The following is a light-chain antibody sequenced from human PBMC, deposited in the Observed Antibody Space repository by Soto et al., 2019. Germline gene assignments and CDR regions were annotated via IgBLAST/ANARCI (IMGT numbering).Light chain of an antibody. CDR3: QQYGISPQT. Sequence: DSVCPLSPDTLALSPGERATLSSRASQSVTSNYLAWYQQKPGQAPGLLIYDTSTRASGVPDRFSGSGSGTEFTLTISRLEPEDFAVYYCQQYGISPQTFGQGAK. J-gene: IGKJ1*01. V-gene: IGKV3-20*01. CDR2: DTS. CDR1: QSVTSNY.